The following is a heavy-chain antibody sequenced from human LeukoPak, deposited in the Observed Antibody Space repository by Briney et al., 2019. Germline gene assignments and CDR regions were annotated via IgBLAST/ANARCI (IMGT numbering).Heavy chain of an antibody. CDR1: GFTVSSNY. V-gene: IGHV3-66*01. CDR3: ARDLVGATRYYYYGMDV. D-gene: IGHD1-26*01. J-gene: IGHJ6*02. Sequence: PGGSLRLSCAASGFTVSSNYMSWVRQAPGKGLEWVSVIYSGGSTYYADSVKGRFTISRDNSKNTLHLQMNSLRAEDTAVYYCARDLVGATRYYYYGMDVWGQGTTVTVSS. CDR2: IYSGGST.